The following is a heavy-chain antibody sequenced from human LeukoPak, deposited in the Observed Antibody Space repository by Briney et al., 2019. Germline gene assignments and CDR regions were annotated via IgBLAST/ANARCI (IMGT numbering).Heavy chain of an antibody. CDR3: AKAGILAGHYTKNCRY. Sequence: GGSLRLSCAASGFTFSSYAMSWVRQAPGKGLEWVSAISGSGGSTYYADSVKGRFTISRDNSKNTLYLQMNSLRAEDTAVYYCAKAGILAGHYTKNCRYWGQGTLVSVST. CDR2: ISGSGGST. D-gene: IGHD3-9*01. V-gene: IGHV3-23*01. J-gene: IGHJ4*02. CDR1: GFTFSSYA.